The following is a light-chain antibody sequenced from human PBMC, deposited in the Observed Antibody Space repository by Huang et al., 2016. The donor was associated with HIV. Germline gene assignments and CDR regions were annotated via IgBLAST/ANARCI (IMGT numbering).Light chain of an antibody. J-gene: IGKJ4*01. CDR3: QQLNSYPLT. Sequence: IQLTQSPSSLSASVGDRVTITCRASQGISSYLAWYQQKPGKAPKLLIYAASTLQSWVPSRFSGSGSVTDFTLTISSRQPEDFATYYCQQLNSYPLTFGGGTKVGIK. CDR1: QGISSY. V-gene: IGKV1-9*01. CDR2: AAS.